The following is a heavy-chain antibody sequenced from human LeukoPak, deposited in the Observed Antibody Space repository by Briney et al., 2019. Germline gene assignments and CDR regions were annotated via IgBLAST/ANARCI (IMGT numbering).Heavy chain of an antibody. Sequence: PGGSLRLSCAASGFTFSDYYMSWIRQAPGKGLEWVSCISSSGSTIYYADSVKGRFTISRDNAKNSLYLQMNSLRAEDTAVYYCAKDSRRRGAVAGICRPDYWGQGTLVTVSS. D-gene: IGHD6-19*01. V-gene: IGHV3-11*04. CDR3: AKDSRRRGAVAGICRPDY. CDR1: GFTFSDYY. CDR2: ISSSGSTI. J-gene: IGHJ4*02.